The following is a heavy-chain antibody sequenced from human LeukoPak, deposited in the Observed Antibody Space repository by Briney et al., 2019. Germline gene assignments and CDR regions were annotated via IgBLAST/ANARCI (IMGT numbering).Heavy chain of an antibody. Sequence: TSETLSLTCIVSGGSISSSSYYWGWVRQPPGKGLEWIGSMHFSGSTYYNAALKIRLTISVDTSKNQFSLKLSSVTAADTAVYYCARDHAWGSSWYGIDYWGQGTLVTVSS. D-gene: IGHD6-13*01. CDR3: ARDHAWGSSWYGIDY. V-gene: IGHV4-39*07. CDR1: GGSISSSSYY. J-gene: IGHJ4*02. CDR2: MHFSGST.